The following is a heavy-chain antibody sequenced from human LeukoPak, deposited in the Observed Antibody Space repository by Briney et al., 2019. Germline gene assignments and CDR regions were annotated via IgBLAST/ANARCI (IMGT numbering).Heavy chain of an antibody. D-gene: IGHD3-3*01. CDR2: IKSKTDGGTT. CDR1: GFTFGDYA. V-gene: IGHV3-15*01. Sequence: PGGSLRLSCTASGFTFGDYAMSWVRQAPGKGLEWVGRIKSKTDGGTTDYAAPVKGRFTISRDDSKNTLYLQMNSLKTEDTAVYYCTTESGSGYLDWGQGTLVTVSS. CDR3: TTESGSGYLD. J-gene: IGHJ4*02.